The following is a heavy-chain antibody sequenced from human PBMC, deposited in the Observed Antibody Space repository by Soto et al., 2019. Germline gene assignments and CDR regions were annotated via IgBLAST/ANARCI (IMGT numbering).Heavy chain of an antibody. CDR1: GGTFSRSG. CDR2: IVPSVDTT. J-gene: IGHJ6*02. CDR3: ARCPQPPDTADPYAVDV. Sequence: QVQLVQSGTEVKKPGASVKVSCRASGGTFSRSGFHWVRQAPGQGLEWMGMIVPSVDTTNYAQKFQARVTISADQFTSTVYMELRSLRSEDTAVYYCARCPQPPDTADPYAVDVWGQGTRVIVSS. D-gene: IGHD5-18*01. V-gene: IGHV1-69*18.